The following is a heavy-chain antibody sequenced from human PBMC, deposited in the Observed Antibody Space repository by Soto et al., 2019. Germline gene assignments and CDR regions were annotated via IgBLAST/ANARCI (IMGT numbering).Heavy chain of an antibody. J-gene: IGHJ6*02. CDR3: ARAEIQFSWAYGMDV. CDR2: ISYDGSNK. V-gene: IGHV3-30-3*01. CDR1: GFTFSSYA. D-gene: IGHD3-3*01. Sequence: QVQLVESGGGVVQPGRSLRLSCAASGFTFSSYAMHWVRQAPGKGLEWVAVISYDGSNKYYADSVKGRFTISRDNFKNSLYLQMNSLRAADTAVYYGARAEIQFSWAYGMDVWGQGTTVTVSS.